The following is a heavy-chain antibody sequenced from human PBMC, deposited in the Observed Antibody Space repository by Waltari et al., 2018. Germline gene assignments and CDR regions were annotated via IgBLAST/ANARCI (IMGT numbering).Heavy chain of an antibody. V-gene: IGHV1-2*06. CDR1: GYTFTGYY. Sequence: QVQLVQSGAEVKKPGASVKVSCKASGYTFTGYYIYWVRQAPGQGLEWMGRINPNSGGTNYAQKFQGRITLTRDTSISTAYMEVNSLRFEDTAVYYCAREGSGWHNGHNWFDPWGQGTLVTVSS. CDR3: AREGSGWHNGHNWFDP. D-gene: IGHD6-19*01. J-gene: IGHJ5*02. CDR2: INPNSGGT.